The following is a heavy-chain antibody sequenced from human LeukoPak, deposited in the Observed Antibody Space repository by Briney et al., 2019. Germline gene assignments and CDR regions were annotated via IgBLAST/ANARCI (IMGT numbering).Heavy chain of an antibody. CDR2: IYYSGST. D-gene: IGHD3-10*01. V-gene: IGHV4-59*01. CDR3: ARAKYYYGSGSYGYFDY. CDR1: GGSISSYN. Sequence: SETLSLTCTVSGGSISSYNWSWIRQPPGKGLEWMGYIYYSGSTNYNPSLKSRVTISVDTSKNQFSLKLSSVTAADTAVYYCARAKYYYGSGSYGYFDYWGQGTLVTVSS. J-gene: IGHJ4*02.